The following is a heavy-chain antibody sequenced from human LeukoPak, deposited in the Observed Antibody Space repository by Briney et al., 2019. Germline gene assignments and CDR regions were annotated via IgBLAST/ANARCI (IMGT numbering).Heavy chain of an antibody. CDR1: GGSISSSNW. V-gene: IGHV4-4*02. CDR2: INHSGST. CDR3: ARGPHFYDSSGYYSTNGDY. D-gene: IGHD3-22*01. J-gene: IGHJ4*02. Sequence: SGTLSLTCAVSGGSISSSNWWSWVRQPPGKGLEWIGEINHSGSTNYNPSLKSRVTISVDTSKNQFSLKLSSVTAADTAVYYCARGPHFYDSSGYYSTNGDYWGQGTLVTVSS.